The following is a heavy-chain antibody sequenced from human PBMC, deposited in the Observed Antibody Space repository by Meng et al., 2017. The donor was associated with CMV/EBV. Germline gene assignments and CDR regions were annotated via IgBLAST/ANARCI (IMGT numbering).Heavy chain of an antibody. CDR1: GYTFTSSG. CDR2: ISAYNGNT. CDR3: ARDKSVVGSYYYYYGMDG. D-gene: IGHD2-2*01. J-gene: IGHJ6*02. Sequence: ASVKVSCKASGYTFTSSGISWVRQAPGQGLEWMGWISAYNGNTNYAQKLQGRVTMTTDTSTSTAYMELRSLRSDDTAVYYCARDKSVVGSYYYYYGMDGWAQGTTVTVSS. V-gene: IGHV1-18*01.